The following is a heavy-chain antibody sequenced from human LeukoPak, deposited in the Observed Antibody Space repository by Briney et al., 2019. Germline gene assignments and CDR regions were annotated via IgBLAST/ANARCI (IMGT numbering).Heavy chain of an antibody. Sequence: GGSLRLSCAASGFTFSSYAMSWVRQAPGKGLEWVSAISGSGGSTYYADSVKGRFTISRDNSKNTLYLQMNSLRAEDTAVYYCAKGDYGSGSYYSSVQSWFDPWGQGTLVTVSS. J-gene: IGHJ5*02. CDR1: GFTFSSYA. CDR2: ISGSGGST. CDR3: AKGDYGSGSYYSSVQSWFDP. V-gene: IGHV3-23*01. D-gene: IGHD3-10*01.